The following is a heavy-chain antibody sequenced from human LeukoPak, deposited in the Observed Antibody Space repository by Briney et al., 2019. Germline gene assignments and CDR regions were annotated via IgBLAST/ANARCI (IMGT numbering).Heavy chain of an antibody. J-gene: IGHJ3*02. CDR2: IYYSGST. Sequence: SETLSLTCTVSGGSISSGGYYWSWIRQHPGKGLEWIGYIYYSGSTYYNPSLKSRATISVDTSKNQFSLKLSSVTAADTAVYYCARDRLQPPYAFEIWGQGTMVTVSS. D-gene: IGHD5-18*01. V-gene: IGHV4-31*03. CDR1: GGSISSGGYY. CDR3: ARDRLQPPYAFEI.